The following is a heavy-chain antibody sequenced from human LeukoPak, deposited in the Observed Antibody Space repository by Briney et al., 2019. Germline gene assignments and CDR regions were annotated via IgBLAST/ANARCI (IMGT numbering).Heavy chain of an antibody. CDR3: ARYSSSWYIFDY. CDR2: IYDSGST. J-gene: IGHJ4*02. Sequence: SETLSLTCTVSGGSISSYYWSWIRRPPGKGLEWIGYIYDSGSTTYNPSLKSRVTMSVDTSKNQLSLKLSSVTAADTAVYYCARYSSSWYIFDYWGQGTLVTVSS. V-gene: IGHV4-59*01. CDR1: GGSISSYY. D-gene: IGHD6-13*01.